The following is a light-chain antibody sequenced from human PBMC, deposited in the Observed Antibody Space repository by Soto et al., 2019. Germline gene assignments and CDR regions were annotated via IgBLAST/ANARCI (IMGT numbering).Light chain of an antibody. Sequence: DIVMTQSPDSLAVSLGERATINCKSSQSVLYSSNNKNYLAWYQQKTGQPPKLLIYWASTRVSGVPDRFSGSGSGTDFTLTISSLQAEDVAVYYCQQYYSTPLTFGGGTKVEIK. V-gene: IGKV4-1*01. CDR1: QSVLYSSNNKNY. CDR2: WAS. J-gene: IGKJ4*01. CDR3: QQYYSTPLT.